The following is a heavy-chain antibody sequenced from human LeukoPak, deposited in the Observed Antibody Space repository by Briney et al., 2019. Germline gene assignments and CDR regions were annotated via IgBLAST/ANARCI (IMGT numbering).Heavy chain of an antibody. Sequence: SETLSLTCTVSGGSVTSGSYYWSWIRQPAGKGLEWIGRIYASGSTNYNPSLKSRVTISVDTSMNQFSLKLSSVTAADTAVYYCAGTVTTQYNWFDPWGQGTLVTVSS. CDR2: IYASGST. CDR3: AGTVTTQYNWFDP. J-gene: IGHJ5*02. V-gene: IGHV4-61*02. D-gene: IGHD4-11*01. CDR1: GGSVTSGSYY.